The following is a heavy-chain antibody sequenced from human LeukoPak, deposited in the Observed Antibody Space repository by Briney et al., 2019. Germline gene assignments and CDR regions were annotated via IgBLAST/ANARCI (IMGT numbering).Heavy chain of an antibody. D-gene: IGHD3-3*01. Sequence: ASVKVSCKASGYTFTGYYMHWVRQATGQGLEWMGWMNPNSGNTGYAQKFQGRVTMTRNTSISTAYMELSSLRSEDTAVYYCARGRYYDFWSGYYLTPLNDYWGQGTLVTVSS. V-gene: IGHV1-8*02. CDR3: ARGRYYDFWSGYYLTPLNDY. CDR2: MNPNSGNT. CDR1: GYTFTGYY. J-gene: IGHJ4*02.